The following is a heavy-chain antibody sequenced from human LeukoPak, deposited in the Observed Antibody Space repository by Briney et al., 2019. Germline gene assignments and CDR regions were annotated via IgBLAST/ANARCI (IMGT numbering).Heavy chain of an antibody. J-gene: IGHJ4*02. CDR3: AKGPAPYSIDY. CDR2: ISWDSGRI. V-gene: IGHV3-9*01. Sequence: GGSLRLSCAASGFTFDDYAMHWVRQAPGKGLEWVSGISWDSGRIGYADSVQGRFTISRDNAKNSLYLQMNSLRGEDTALYYCAKGPAPYSIDYWGQGTLVTVSS. CDR1: GFTFDDYA. D-gene: IGHD1-26*01.